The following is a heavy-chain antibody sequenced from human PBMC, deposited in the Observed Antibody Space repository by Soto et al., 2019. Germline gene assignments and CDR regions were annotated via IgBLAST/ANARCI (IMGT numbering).Heavy chain of an antibody. CDR1: GYTFTNYD. D-gene: IGHD2-2*01. CDR2: MNPNSGDT. CDR3: AIYCTSTSCQKGSLDY. V-gene: IGHV1-8*01. Sequence: ASVKVSCKASGYTFTNYDINWVRQATGQELEWMGWMNPNSGDTGSAQNFQGRVTMTRNTSISTAYMELSSLRSADTAVYYCAIYCTSTSCQKGSLDYWGQGTLVTVSS. J-gene: IGHJ4*02.